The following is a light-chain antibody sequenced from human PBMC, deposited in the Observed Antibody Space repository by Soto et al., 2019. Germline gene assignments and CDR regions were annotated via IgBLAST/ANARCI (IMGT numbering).Light chain of an antibody. CDR1: QTIYSN. V-gene: IGKV3D-15*01. J-gene: IGKJ1*01. CDR2: RAS. CDR3: QQYKTLWT. Sequence: IMMTQSPATLSVSLGERATLSCRASQTIYSNLAWYQVRPGQAPRLLIYRASTMPTGISARFSGSGSGTEFTLTISILPAEYFAVYFRQQYKTLWTFGQGTKVEIK.